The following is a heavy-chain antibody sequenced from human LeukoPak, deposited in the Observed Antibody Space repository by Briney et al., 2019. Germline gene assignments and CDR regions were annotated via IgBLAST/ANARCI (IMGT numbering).Heavy chain of an antibody. CDR2: MNPNSGNT. CDR3: ARGPIYDYDSSGYPDY. V-gene: IGHV1-8*01. D-gene: IGHD3-22*01. CDR1: GYTFTSYD. Sequence: ASVKVSCKASGYTFTSYDINWVRQATGQGLEWMGWMNPNSGNTGYAQKFQGRVTMTRNTSISTAYMELSSLRSEDTAVYYCARGPIYDYDSSGYPDYWGQGTLVTVSS. J-gene: IGHJ4*02.